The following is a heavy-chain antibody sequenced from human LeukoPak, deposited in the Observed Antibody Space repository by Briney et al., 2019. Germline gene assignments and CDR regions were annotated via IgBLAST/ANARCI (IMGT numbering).Heavy chain of an antibody. CDR3: ARSLAGNHCYYMDV. CDR1: GYTFTNYD. CDR2: MNPYSGNT. J-gene: IGHJ6*03. D-gene: IGHD6-19*01. Sequence: GASVKVSCQASGYTFTNYDINWVRQATGQGLEWMGWMNPYSGNTGYAQKFQGRVTMTRNTSIRTAYMELSSLRSEDTAVYYCARSLAGNHCYYMDVWGKGTTVTVSS. V-gene: IGHV1-8*01.